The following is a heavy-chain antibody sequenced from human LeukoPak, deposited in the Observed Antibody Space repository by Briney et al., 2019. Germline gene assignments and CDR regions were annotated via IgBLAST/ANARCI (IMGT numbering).Heavy chain of an antibody. CDR3: ARTVDGDYDSSGYYSLIDY. Sequence: GALRLSCAASGFTFSDYYMSWIRQAPGKGLEWVSYISSSGSTIYYADSVKGRFTISRDNAKNSLYLQMNSLRAEDTAVYYCARTVDGDYDSSGYYSLIDYWGQGTLVTVSS. CDR1: GFTFSDYY. D-gene: IGHD3-22*01. V-gene: IGHV3-11*01. CDR2: ISSSGSTI. J-gene: IGHJ4*02.